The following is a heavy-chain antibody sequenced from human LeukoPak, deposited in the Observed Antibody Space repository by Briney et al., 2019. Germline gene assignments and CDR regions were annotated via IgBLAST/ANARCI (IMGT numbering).Heavy chain of an antibody. Sequence: GGSLRLSCVVSGVILSSHGMHWVRQAPGKGLEWLRFTWSDGRSEYYADSVKGRFTISRDISTNTLYLQLNSLRAEDTAIYYCVRGCSDTCYRFDYWGQGTLVTVSS. V-gene: IGHV3-33*01. CDR2: TWSDGRSE. CDR1: GVILSSHG. CDR3: VRGCSDTCYRFDY. J-gene: IGHJ4*02. D-gene: IGHD2-15*01.